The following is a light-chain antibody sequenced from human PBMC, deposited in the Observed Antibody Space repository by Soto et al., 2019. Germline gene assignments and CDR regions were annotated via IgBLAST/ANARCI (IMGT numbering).Light chain of an antibody. Sequence: DIQMTQSPSSLSASVGDRVTITCRASQGISNYLAWYQLRPGKAPKLLMYDTSTLQPGVPSRFSGSGSGRDFTLTISSLQPEDVAIYYCQKYDSTPRTFGQGTKVEIK. CDR1: QGISNY. CDR2: DTS. CDR3: QKYDSTPRT. J-gene: IGKJ1*01. V-gene: IGKV1-27*01.